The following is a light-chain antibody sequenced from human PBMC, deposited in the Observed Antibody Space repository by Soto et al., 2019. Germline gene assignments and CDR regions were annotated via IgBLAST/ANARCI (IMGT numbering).Light chain of an antibody. Sequence: EIVLTQSPGTLSLSPGERATLSCRASQSVSSYLAWYQQKPGQAPRLVIYDTSKRAAGIPARFSGSGSGTDVSLTISSLEPDDFAVYYCQHRSNWLWTFGQGTKVEIK. CDR3: QHRSNWLWT. J-gene: IGKJ1*01. CDR1: QSVSSY. V-gene: IGKV3-11*01. CDR2: DTS.